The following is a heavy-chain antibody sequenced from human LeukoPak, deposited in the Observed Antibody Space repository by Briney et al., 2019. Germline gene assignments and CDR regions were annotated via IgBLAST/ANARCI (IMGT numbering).Heavy chain of an antibody. CDR3: AKDIQGQLVDGMDV. D-gene: IGHD6-13*01. CDR1: GFTFDDYA. CDR2: ISWNSGSI. Sequence: GGSLRLSCAASGFTFDDYAMHWVRQAPGKGLEWVSGISWNSGSIGYADSVKGRFTISRDNAKNSLYLQTNSLRAEDTALYYCAKDIQGQLVDGMDVWGQGTTVTVSS. V-gene: IGHV3-9*01. J-gene: IGHJ6*02.